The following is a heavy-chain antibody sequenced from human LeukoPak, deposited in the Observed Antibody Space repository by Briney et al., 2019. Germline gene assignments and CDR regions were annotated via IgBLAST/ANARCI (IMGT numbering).Heavy chain of an antibody. D-gene: IGHD2-15*01. Sequence: GGSLRLSCAASGFTFSSYAMSWVRQAPGKGLEWVSAISGSGGSTYYADSVKGRFTISRDNSKNTLYLQMNSLRAEDTAVYYCAKPDCSGGSCYLPFDYWGQGTLVTVSS. CDR1: GFTFSSYA. J-gene: IGHJ4*02. CDR3: AKPDCSGGSCYLPFDY. CDR2: ISGSGGST. V-gene: IGHV3-23*01.